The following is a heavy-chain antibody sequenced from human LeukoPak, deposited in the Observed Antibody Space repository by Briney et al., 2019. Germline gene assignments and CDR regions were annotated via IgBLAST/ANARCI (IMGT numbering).Heavy chain of an antibody. Sequence: SVKVSCKASGFTFTNSDVQWVRQARGQRLEWMGWIVVGSGNTNCAQKFQERVTITRDMSTSTAYMELSSLRSEDTAVYYCARVVDSYYYYMDVWGKGTTVTVS. V-gene: IGHV1-58*01. D-gene: IGHD2-2*01. CDR2: IVVGSGNT. J-gene: IGHJ6*03. CDR3: ARVVDSYYYYMDV. CDR1: GFTFTNSD.